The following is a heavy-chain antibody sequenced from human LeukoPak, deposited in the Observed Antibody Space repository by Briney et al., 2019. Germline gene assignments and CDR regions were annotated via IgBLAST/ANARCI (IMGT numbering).Heavy chain of an antibody. Sequence: GGSLRLSCAASGFTFSSYGMHWVRQAPGQGREWMGWINPNSGGTNYAQKFQGRVTMTRDTSISTAYMELSRLRSDDTAVYYCARLAYSGSYFREPSFDYWGQGTLVTVSS. D-gene: IGHD1-26*01. J-gene: IGHJ4*02. V-gene: IGHV1-2*02. CDR2: INPNSGGT. CDR1: GFTFSSYG. CDR3: ARLAYSGSYFREPSFDY.